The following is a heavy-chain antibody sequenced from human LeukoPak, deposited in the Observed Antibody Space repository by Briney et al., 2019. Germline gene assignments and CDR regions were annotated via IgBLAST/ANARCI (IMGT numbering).Heavy chain of an antibody. J-gene: IGHJ4*02. D-gene: IGHD3-3*01. CDR1: GFTFSSYA. CDR2: IGSGGST. CDR3: AKEEGEWLHYFDY. V-gene: IGHV3-23*01. Sequence: GGSLRLSCPASGFTFSSYAMSWVRQAPGKGLEWVSAIGSGGSTYYSDSVKGRFTISRDNSKNTLYLQMNSLRAEDTAVYYCAKEEGEWLHYFDYWGQGTLVTVSS.